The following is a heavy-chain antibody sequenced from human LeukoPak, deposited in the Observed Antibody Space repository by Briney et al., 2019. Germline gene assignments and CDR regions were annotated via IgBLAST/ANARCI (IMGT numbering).Heavy chain of an antibody. Sequence: GGSLRLSCAASGFTFSNYAMSWVRQAPGKGLEWVSAISGSGDITYYADSVKGRFTISRDDSRNTLYLQMNSLRAEDTAIYYCAKVTGGNMITFGGLDIWGQGTTVTVSS. CDR2: ISGSGDIT. J-gene: IGHJ6*02. V-gene: IGHV3-23*01. D-gene: IGHD3-16*01. CDR3: AKVTGGNMITFGGLDI. CDR1: GFTFSNYA.